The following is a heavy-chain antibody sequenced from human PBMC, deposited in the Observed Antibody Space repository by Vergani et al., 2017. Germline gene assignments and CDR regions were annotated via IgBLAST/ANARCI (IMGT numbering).Heavy chain of an antibody. D-gene: IGHD2-15*01. V-gene: IGHV3-15*01. Sequence: EVQLVESGGGLVKPGGSLRLSCAASGFTFSNAWMSWVRQAPGKGLEWVGRIKSKTDGGTTDYAAPVKGRFTISRDDSKNTLYLQMNSLKTEDTAVYYCTTDPYCPLYGMDVWGQGTTVTVSS. CDR2: IKSKTDGGTT. J-gene: IGHJ6*02. CDR3: TTDPYCPLYGMDV. CDR1: GFTFSNAW.